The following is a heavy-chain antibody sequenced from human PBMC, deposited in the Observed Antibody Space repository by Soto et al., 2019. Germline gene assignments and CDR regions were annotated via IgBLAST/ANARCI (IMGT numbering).Heavy chain of an antibody. CDR2: INPNSGGT. Sequence: ASVKVSCKASGYTFTGYYMHWVRQAPGQGLEWMGWINPNSGGTNYAQKFQGWVTMTRDTSISTAYMELSRLRSDDTAVYYCAREAMGGGYTYSYGMDVWGQGTTVTVSS. CDR3: AREAMGGGYTYSYGMDV. CDR1: GYTFTGYY. V-gene: IGHV1-2*04. J-gene: IGHJ6*02. D-gene: IGHD2-2*02.